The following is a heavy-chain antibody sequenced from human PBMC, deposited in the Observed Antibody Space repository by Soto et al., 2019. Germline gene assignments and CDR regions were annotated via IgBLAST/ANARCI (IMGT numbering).Heavy chain of an antibody. J-gene: IGHJ4*02. CDR2: IYYSGST. Sequence: QVQLQESGPGLVKPSETLSLTCTVSGGSISSYYWSWIRQPPGKGLEWIGYIYYSGSTNYNPSLRRRVTISVDEYQIQFSLKLSAVTAADTSVYYCARRYGGNLDYWGQGTLVTVSS. CDR1: GGSISSYY. V-gene: IGHV4-59*08. D-gene: IGHD1-26*01. CDR3: ARRYGGNLDY.